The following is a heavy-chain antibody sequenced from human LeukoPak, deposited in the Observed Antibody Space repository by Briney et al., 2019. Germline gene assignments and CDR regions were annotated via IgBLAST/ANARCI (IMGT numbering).Heavy chain of an antibody. CDR3: ARDLYYDLWSGYYDRSYGMDV. Sequence: GASVKVSCKASGYTFTGYYMHWVRQAPGQGLEWMGWINPNSGGTNYAQKFQGWVTMTRDTSISTAYMELSRLRSDDTAVYYCARDLYYDLWSGYYDRSYGMDVWGQGTTVTVSS. CDR1: GYTFTGYY. D-gene: IGHD3-3*01. CDR2: INPNSGGT. V-gene: IGHV1-2*04. J-gene: IGHJ6*02.